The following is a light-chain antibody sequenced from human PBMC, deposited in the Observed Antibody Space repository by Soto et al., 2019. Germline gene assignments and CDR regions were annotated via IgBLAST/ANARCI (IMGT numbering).Light chain of an antibody. CDR2: DAS. CDR3: QQYNTYSPT. Sequence: DIHMTQSPSTLYASVGDRVTITCRASQSISSWLAWYQQKPGKAPKFLIYDASSLESGVPSRFSGSGSGTEFTLTISSLQPDDFATYYCQQYNTYSPTFGQGTKVDIK. CDR1: QSISSW. V-gene: IGKV1-5*01. J-gene: IGKJ1*01.